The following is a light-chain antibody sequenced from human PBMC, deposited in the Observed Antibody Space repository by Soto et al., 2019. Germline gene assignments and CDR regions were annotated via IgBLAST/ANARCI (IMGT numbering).Light chain of an antibody. CDR3: AAWDDSLHGPL. Sequence: QSVLTQPPSASGTPGQGVTISCSGSSSNIGSNTVNWYQHLPGTAPKLLIFSNYQRPSGVPDRFSGSKSGTSASLAISRLQSEDEADYFCAAWDDSLHGPLFGGGTKLTVL. CDR1: SSNIGSNT. V-gene: IGLV1-44*01. J-gene: IGLJ2*01. CDR2: SNY.